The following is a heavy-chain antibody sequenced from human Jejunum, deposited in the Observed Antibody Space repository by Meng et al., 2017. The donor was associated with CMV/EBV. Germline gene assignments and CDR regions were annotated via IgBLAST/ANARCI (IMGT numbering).Heavy chain of an antibody. D-gene: IGHD2-21*02. CDR1: GYTFTSYG. J-gene: IGHJ4*02. CDR3: ARGVVTMTRYYFDY. V-gene: IGHV1-18*01. Sequence: GYTFTSYGISWVRQAPGQGLERMGWISTYNGNTHYAQKLQGRATMTTDTSTSTAYMEVRSLKSDDTAVYYCARGVVTMTRYYFDYWGQGTLVTVSS. CDR2: ISTYNGNT.